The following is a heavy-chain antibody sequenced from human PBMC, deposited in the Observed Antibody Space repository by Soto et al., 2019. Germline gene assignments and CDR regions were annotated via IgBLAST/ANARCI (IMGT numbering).Heavy chain of an antibody. Sequence: EVQLVESGGGLVQPGGSLRLSCAASGFTFSSYAMHWVRQAPGKGLEYVSAISSNGGSTYYANSVKGRFTISRDNSKNTLYLQMGSLRAEDMAVYYCARGLMTTVTTGFDYWGQGTLVTVSS. V-gene: IGHV3-64*01. J-gene: IGHJ4*02. CDR3: ARGLMTTVTTGFDY. D-gene: IGHD4-17*01. CDR2: ISSNGGST. CDR1: GFTFSSYA.